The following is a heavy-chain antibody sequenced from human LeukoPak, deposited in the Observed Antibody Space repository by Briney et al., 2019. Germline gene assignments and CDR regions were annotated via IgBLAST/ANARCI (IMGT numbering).Heavy chain of an antibody. J-gene: IGHJ6*02. CDR1: GGSISSGGYS. CDR3: ARVPYFYYGMDV. Sequence: SETLSLTCAVSGGSISSGGYSWSWIRQPPGKGLEWIGYIYHSGSTYYNPSLKSRVTISVDRSKNQFSLKLSSVTAADTAVYYCARVPYFYYGMDVWGQGTTVTVSS. CDR2: IYHSGST. V-gene: IGHV4-30-2*01.